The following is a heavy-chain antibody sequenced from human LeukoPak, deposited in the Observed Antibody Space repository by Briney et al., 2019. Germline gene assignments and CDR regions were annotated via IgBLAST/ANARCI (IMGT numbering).Heavy chain of an antibody. Sequence: GESLKISCKGSGYSFTSYWIGWVRQMPGKGLEWMGIIYPGDSDTRYSPSFQGQVTIPADKSISTAYLQWSSLKASDTAMYYCARAGCSGGSCYYPLNYWGQGTLVTVSS. CDR3: ARAGCSGGSCYYPLNY. D-gene: IGHD2-15*01. J-gene: IGHJ4*02. CDR1: GYSFTSYW. CDR2: IYPGDSDT. V-gene: IGHV5-51*01.